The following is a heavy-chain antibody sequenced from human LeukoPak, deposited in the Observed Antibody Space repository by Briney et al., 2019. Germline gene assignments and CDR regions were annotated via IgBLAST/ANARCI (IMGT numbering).Heavy chain of an antibody. J-gene: IGHJ6*03. V-gene: IGHV1-2*02. CDR2: INPNGGGT. CDR3: ARDRGAAASYYYMDV. CDR1: GYTFTGYY. Sequence: ASVKVSCKASGYTFTGYYMHWVRQAPGQGLEWMGWINPNGGGTNYAQKFQGRVTMTRDTSISTAYMELSRLRSDDTAVYYCARDRGAAASYYYMDVWGKGTTVTVSS. D-gene: IGHD6-13*01.